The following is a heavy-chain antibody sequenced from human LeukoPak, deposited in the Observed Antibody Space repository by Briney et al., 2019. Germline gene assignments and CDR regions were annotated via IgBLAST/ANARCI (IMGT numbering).Heavy chain of an antibody. V-gene: IGHV1-2*02. CDR3: ARDCSGGSCYSGYFDY. J-gene: IGHJ4*02. Sequence: ASVKVSCKASGYTFTGYYMHWVRQAPGQGLEWMGWISPNSGGTNYAQKFQGRVTMTRDTSISTDYMELSRLRSDDTAIYYCARDCSGGSCYSGYFDYWGQGTLVTVSS. D-gene: IGHD2-15*01. CDR2: ISPNSGGT. CDR1: GYTFTGYY.